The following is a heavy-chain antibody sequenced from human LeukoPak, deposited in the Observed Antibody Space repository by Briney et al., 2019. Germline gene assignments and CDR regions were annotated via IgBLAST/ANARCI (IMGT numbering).Heavy chain of an antibody. Sequence: ASVKVSCKASVYTFTGYYMHWVRQAPGQELDWMGWINPNSGGTNYAQKFQGRVTMTRDTSISTAYMELSRLRSDDTAVYYCATSPENYRDVPWGQGTLVTVSS. CDR3: ATSPENYRDVP. CDR2: INPNSGGT. V-gene: IGHV1-2*02. J-gene: IGHJ5*02. D-gene: IGHD1-7*01. CDR1: VYTFTGYY.